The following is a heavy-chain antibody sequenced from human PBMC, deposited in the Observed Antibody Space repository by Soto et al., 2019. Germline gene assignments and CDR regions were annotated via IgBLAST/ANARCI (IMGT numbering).Heavy chain of an antibody. CDR1: GASITITTYF. CDR3: AKNLTRKGRFDY. J-gene: IGHJ4*02. D-gene: IGHD2-2*01. CDR2: IYYSGRT. V-gene: IGHV4-39*01. Sequence: SETLSLTCTLSGASITITTYFWAWIRQPPGKGLEWVGSIYYSGRTYYNPSLRSRVTISVDRSKNQFSLTMSSVTAADTAVYYCAKNLTRKGRFDYWAQGTSVT.